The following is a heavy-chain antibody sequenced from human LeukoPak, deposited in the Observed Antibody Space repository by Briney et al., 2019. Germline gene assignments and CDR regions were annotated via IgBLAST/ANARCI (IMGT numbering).Heavy chain of an antibody. CDR1: GFTFSSYS. D-gene: IGHD3-10*01. J-gene: IGHJ6*03. CDR3: ARGRRITMLRGVIGLKYYMDV. Sequence: GALRLSCAASGFTFSSYSMHWVRQAPGKGLEYVSAISSNGGSTNYANSVKGRFSISRDNSKNTLYLQMGSLRTEDMAVYYCARGRRITMLRGVIGLKYYMDVWGKGTTVTISS. CDR2: ISSNGGST. V-gene: IGHV3-64*01.